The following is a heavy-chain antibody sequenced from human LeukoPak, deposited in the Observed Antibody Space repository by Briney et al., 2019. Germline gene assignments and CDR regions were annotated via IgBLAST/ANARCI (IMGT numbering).Heavy chain of an antibody. J-gene: IGHJ4*02. CDR1: GFSFGSYG. CDR2: ISGNGGTT. CDR3: ARDLDSGNYFFAY. V-gene: IGHV3-48*04. D-gene: IGHD3-22*01. Sequence: PGGSLRLSCAASGFSFGSYGLSWVRQAPGKGPQWVSYISGNGGTTHYADSVEGRFTISRDNAKNSLYLQMSSLRAEDTAVYYCARDLDSGNYFFAYWGQGTLVTVSS.